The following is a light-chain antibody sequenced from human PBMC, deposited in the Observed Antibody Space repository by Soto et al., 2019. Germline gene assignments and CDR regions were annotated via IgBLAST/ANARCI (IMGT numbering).Light chain of an antibody. CDR3: QQYNNYWT. J-gene: IGKJ1*01. CDR2: AAS. Sequence: AIRMTQSPSSLSASTGDRVTITCRASQGISSYLAWYQQKPGKAPKLLIYAASTLQSGVPSRFSGSGSGTEFSLTISSLQPDDFATYYCQQYNNYWTFGQGTKVDIK. V-gene: IGKV1-8*01. CDR1: QGISSY.